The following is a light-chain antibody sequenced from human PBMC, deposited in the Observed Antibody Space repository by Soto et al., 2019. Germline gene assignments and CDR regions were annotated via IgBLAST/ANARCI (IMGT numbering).Light chain of an antibody. CDR2: GAS. CDR1: QSVSSSY. Sequence: EIVLTQSPGTLSLSPGDRATLSCRASQSVSSSYLAWYQQNPGQAPRLLIYGASSRATGIPDRFSGSGSGTDFTLTISRLEPDDFAVYYCQQYGSSPPWTFGQGTMV. J-gene: IGKJ1*01. CDR3: QQYGSSPPWT. V-gene: IGKV3-20*01.